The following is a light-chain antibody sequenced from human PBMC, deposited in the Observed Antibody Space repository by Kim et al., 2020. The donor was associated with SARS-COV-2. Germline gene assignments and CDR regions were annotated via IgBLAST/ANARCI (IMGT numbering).Light chain of an antibody. Sequence: EIVMTQSPATLSVSPGERATLSCRASQSVTNNLAWYQQKPGQAPRLLIYDASTRATSIPTRFSGSGSGTEFTLIISSLQSEDFAVYYCQHYNNWPPETFGQGTKLEI. CDR2: DAS. CDR3: QHYNNWPPET. V-gene: IGKV3-15*01. CDR1: QSVTNN. J-gene: IGKJ2*01.